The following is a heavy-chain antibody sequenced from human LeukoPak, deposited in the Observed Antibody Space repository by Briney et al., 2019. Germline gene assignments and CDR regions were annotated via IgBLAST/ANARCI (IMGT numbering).Heavy chain of an antibody. Sequence: PGGSLRLSCAASGFTFSNAWMSWVRQAPGKGLEWVGRIKSKTDGGTTDYAAPVKGRFTISRDDSKNTLYLQMNSLKTEDTAVYYCTTDPTTWYNWFDPWGQGTLVTVSS. CDR2: IKSKTDGGTT. D-gene: IGHD4-11*01. CDR3: TTDPTTWYNWFDP. J-gene: IGHJ5*02. V-gene: IGHV3-15*01. CDR1: GFTFSNAW.